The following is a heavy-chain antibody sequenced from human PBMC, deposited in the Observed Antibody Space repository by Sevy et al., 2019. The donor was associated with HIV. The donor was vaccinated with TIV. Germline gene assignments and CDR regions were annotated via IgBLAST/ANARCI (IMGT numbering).Heavy chain of an antibody. CDR1: GFIFDAYA. CDR2: INWNSVTI. J-gene: IGHJ3*02. V-gene: IGHV3-9*01. CDR3: AKDMSQFDYDGCGIFDI. Sequence: GGSLRLSCAASGFIFDAYAMHWVRQAPGKGLEWVSSINWNSVTINYADSVKGRFTISRDNAENSLYMQMNSLRAEDTALYYCAKDMSQFDYDGCGIFDIWGQGTMVTVSS. D-gene: IGHD4-17*01.